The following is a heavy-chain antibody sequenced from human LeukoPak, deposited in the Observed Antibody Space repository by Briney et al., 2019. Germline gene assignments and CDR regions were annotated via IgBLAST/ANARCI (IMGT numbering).Heavy chain of an antibody. CDR1: GGSISSSSYY. V-gene: IGHV4-39*07. D-gene: IGHD3-10*01. J-gene: IGHJ4*02. CDR2: IYYSGST. CDR3: ARERQYGSGSEAVGGLDY. Sequence: PSETLSLTCTVSGGSISSSSYYWGWIRQPPGKGLEWIGSIYYSGSTYYNPSLKSRVTISVDTSKNQFSLKLSSVTAADTAVYYCARERQYGSGSEAVGGLDYWGQGTLVTVSS.